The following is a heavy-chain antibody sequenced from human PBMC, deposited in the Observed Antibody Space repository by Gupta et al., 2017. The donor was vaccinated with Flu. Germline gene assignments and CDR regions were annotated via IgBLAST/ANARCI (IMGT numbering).Heavy chain of an antibody. D-gene: IGHD2-8*01. CDR3: ARGYCTNGVCYTEFDP. V-gene: IGHV1-3*01. J-gene: IGHJ5*02. CDR1: GYTFTSYA. Sequence: QVQLVQSGAEVKKPGASVKVSCKASGYTFTSYAMHWVRQAPGQRLEWMGWINAGNGNTKYSQKFQGRVTITRDTSASTAYMELSSLRSEDTAVYYCARGYCTNGVCYTEFDPWGQGTLVTVSS. CDR2: INAGNGNT.